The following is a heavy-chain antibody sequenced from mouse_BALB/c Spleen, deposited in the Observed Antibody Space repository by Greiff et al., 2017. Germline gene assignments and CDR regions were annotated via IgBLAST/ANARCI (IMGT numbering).Heavy chain of an antibody. J-gene: IGHJ4*01. CDR3: DRDGYYHYYAMDY. V-gene: IGHV2-9*02. CDR1: GFSLTSYG. CDR2: IWAGGST. Sequence: QVQLKESGPGLVAPSQSLSITCTVSGFSLTSYGVHWVRQPPGKGLEWLGVIWAGGSTNYNSALMSRLSISKDNSKSQVFLKMNSLQTDDTAMYYCDRDGYYHYYAMDYWGQGTSVTVSS. D-gene: IGHD2-3*01.